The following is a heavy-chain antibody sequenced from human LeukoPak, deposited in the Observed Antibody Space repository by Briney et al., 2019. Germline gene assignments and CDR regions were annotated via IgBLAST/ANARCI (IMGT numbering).Heavy chain of an antibody. V-gene: IGHV1-69*06. CDR2: IIPIFGTA. D-gene: IGHD2-15*01. CDR1: GYTFTGYY. J-gene: IGHJ6*03. Sequence: GASVKVSCKASGYTFTGYYMHWVRQAPGQGLEWMGGIIPIFGTANYAQKFQGRVTITADKSTSTAYMELSSLRSEDTAVYYCASGNCGSCYHYYYYYMDVWGKGTTVTVSS. CDR3: ASGNCGSCYHYYYYYMDV.